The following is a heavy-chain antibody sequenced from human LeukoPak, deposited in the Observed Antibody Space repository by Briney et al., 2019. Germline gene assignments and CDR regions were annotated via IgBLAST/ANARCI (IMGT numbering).Heavy chain of an antibody. J-gene: IGHJ4*02. CDR1: GYTFTNYD. Sequence: ASVKVSCKASGYTFTNYDINWVRQAPGQGLEWVGWMNPDTGNTGLAQRFEGRVTMTRDTSKDTAYMVLNSLRAEDTAVYYCAKDEQLNLYFDYWGQGTLVTVSS. V-gene: IGHV1-8*01. D-gene: IGHD6-13*01. CDR2: MNPDTGNT. CDR3: AKDEQLNLYFDY.